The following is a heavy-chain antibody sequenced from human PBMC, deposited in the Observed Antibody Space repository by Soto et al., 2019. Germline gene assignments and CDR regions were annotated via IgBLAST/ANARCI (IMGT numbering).Heavy chain of an antibody. CDR3: ARADIVATISQVYYYGMDV. Sequence: SVKVSCKASGGTFSSYAISWVRQAPGQGLEWMGGIIPIFGTANYAQKFQGRVTITADESTSTAYMELSSLRSEDTAVYYCARADIVATISQVYYYGMDVWGQGTTVTVSS. CDR1: GGTFSSYA. J-gene: IGHJ6*02. V-gene: IGHV1-69*13. D-gene: IGHD5-12*01. CDR2: IIPIFGTA.